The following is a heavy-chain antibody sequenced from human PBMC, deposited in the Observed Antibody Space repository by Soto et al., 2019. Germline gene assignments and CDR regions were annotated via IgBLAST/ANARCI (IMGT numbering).Heavy chain of an antibody. J-gene: IGHJ6*02. CDR1: GGTFSSYA. CDR3: ARDYDFWSGNNVYYYYYGMDV. V-gene: IGHV1-69*06. CDR2: IIPIFGTA. Sequence: SVKVSCKASGGTFSSYAISWVRQAPGQGLEWMGGIIPIFGTANYAQKFQGRVTITADKSTSTAYMELSSLRSEDTAVYYCARDYDFWSGNNVYYYYYGMDVWGQGTTVTVSS. D-gene: IGHD3-3*01.